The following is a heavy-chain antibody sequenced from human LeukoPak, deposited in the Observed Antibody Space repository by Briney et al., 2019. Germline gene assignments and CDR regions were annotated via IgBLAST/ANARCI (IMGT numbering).Heavy chain of an antibody. CDR1: GFNFRSYA. CDR3: ARSDCSGGSCQYYFDY. Sequence: GGSLRLSCAASGFNFRSYAMSWVRQAPGKGLEGVSAISGSGGSTYYADSVKGRFTISRDNSKNTLYLQMNSLRAEDTAVYYCARSDCSGGSCQYYFDYWGQGTLVTVSS. D-gene: IGHD2-15*01. CDR2: ISGSGGST. V-gene: IGHV3-23*01. J-gene: IGHJ4*02.